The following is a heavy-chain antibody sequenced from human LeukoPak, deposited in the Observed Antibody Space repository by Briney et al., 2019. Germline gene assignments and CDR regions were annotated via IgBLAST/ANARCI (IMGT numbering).Heavy chain of an antibody. CDR2: IAGEGSSQ. J-gene: IGHJ4*02. V-gene: IGHV3-7*01. CDR1: GFTFSSYW. Sequence: GGSLSLSCAASGFTFSSYWMSWVRQAPGRGLEWLANIAGEGSSQQYADPVRGRVTISRDNAKSSLHLQMSGLKAEDSAVYYCARDERGGYFVYWGQGILVTVSS. CDR3: ARDERGGYFVY. D-gene: IGHD2-2*03.